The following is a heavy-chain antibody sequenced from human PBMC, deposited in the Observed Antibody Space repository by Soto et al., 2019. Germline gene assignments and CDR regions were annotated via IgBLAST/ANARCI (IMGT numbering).Heavy chain of an antibody. CDR2: IFSSGGT. D-gene: IGHD3-10*01. V-gene: IGHV4-39*01. CDR3: ARQYYYGSGRQIDY. Sequence: WGWIRQPPGGGLDWVGSIFSSGGTYYNPSLKSRVTISVHTSNNQFSLKLTSVTAADTAVYYCARQYYYGSGRQIDYWGQGTLVTVSS. J-gene: IGHJ4*02.